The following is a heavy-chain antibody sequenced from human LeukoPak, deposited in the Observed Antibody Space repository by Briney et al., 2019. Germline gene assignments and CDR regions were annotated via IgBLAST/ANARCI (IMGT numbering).Heavy chain of an antibody. CDR1: GFTFSSNG. V-gene: IGHV3-48*04. D-gene: IGHD3-3*01. CDR2: ISATGGTI. Sequence: GGSLRLSCAASGFTFSSNGMNWVRQAPGKGLEWVSYISATGGTIYYADSVKGRFTISRDNAKNSLYLQMNSLRAEDTAVYYCARDLDFWSGYSPFDYWGQGTLVTVSS. J-gene: IGHJ4*02. CDR3: ARDLDFWSGYSPFDY.